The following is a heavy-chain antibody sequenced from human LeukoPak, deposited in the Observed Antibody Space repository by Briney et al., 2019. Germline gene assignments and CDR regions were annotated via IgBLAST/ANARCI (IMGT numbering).Heavy chain of an antibody. Sequence: GGSLRLSCVASGFTFSSYTMNWVRQAPGKGLEWVSYISSSSSYIYYADSVKGRFTISRDNVKNSLYLQMNSLRAEDTAVYYCARGDVDTAMAYYFDYWGQGTLVTVSS. CDR1: GFTFSSYT. CDR2: ISSSSSYI. J-gene: IGHJ4*02. CDR3: ARGDVDTAMAYYFDY. D-gene: IGHD5-18*01. V-gene: IGHV3-21*06.